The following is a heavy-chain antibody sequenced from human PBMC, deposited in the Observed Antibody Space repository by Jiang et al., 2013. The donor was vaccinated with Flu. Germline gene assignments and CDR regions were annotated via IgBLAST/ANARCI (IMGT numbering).Heavy chain of an antibody. CDR2: TYYRSKWYN. CDR1: GDSVSSNSAA. Sequence: SQTLSLTCVISGDSVSSNSAAWNWIRQSPSRGLEWLGRTYYRSKWYNDYAVSMKSRIIINPDTSKNQFSLQLNSVTPEDTAVYYCARESGWNKNCGFDIWGQGTMVIVSS. D-gene: IGHD1/OR15-1a*01. CDR3: ARESGWNKNCGFDI. J-gene: IGHJ3*02. V-gene: IGHV6-1*01.